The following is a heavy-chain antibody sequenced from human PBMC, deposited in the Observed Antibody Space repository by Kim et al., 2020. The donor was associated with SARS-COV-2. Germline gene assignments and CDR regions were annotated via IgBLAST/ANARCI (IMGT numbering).Heavy chain of an antibody. Sequence: SETLSLICTVSGGSVSSGSYYWSWIRQPPGKGLEWIGYIYYSGSTNYNPSLKSRVTISVDTSKNQFSLKLSSVTAADTAVYYCARGRSAYYYGSGSYFPLNFDYWGQGTLVTVSS. CDR1: GGSVSSGSYY. D-gene: IGHD3-10*01. J-gene: IGHJ4*02. V-gene: IGHV4-61*01. CDR2: IYYSGST. CDR3: ARGRSAYYYGSGSYFPLNFDY.